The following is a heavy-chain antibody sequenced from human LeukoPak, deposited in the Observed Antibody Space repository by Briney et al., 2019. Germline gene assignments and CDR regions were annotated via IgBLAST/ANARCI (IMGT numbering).Heavy chain of an antibody. V-gene: IGHV4-34*01. Sequence: SDTLSLTCAVYGGSVSGYYWSWIRQPPGKGLEWIGEINHSGSTNYNPSLKNRGTISVDTSKNQFSLKLNSVTAADTAVYYCARGGRTVTTCLNYWGQGTLVTVSS. CDR2: INHSGST. CDR1: GGSVSGYY. D-gene: IGHD4-17*01. J-gene: IGHJ4*02. CDR3: ARGGRTVTTCLNY.